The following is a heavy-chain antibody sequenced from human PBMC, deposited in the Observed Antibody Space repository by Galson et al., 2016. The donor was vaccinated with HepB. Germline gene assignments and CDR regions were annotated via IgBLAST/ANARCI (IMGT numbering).Heavy chain of an antibody. V-gene: IGHV3-7*01. CDR1: GFSFSTYW. Sequence: LRLSCAASGFSFSTYWMSWVHQAPGKGLEWVANIRKDGDVRDYGASVRGRFTISRDNAMNSLYLQMDDLSPEDTAVYYCVRDSSWNYNYWGQGALVTVSS. CDR2: IRKDGDVR. CDR3: VRDSSWNYNY. D-gene: IGHD1-7*01. J-gene: IGHJ4*02.